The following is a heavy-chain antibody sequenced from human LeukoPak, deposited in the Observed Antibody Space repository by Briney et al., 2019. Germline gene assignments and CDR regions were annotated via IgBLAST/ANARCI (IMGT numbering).Heavy chain of an antibody. Sequence: GESLKISCKGSGYSFTSYWIGWVRQMPGKGLEWMGIIYLSDSDTRYSPSFQGQVTISADKSISTAYLQWSSLKAPDTAMYYCARQGLHYDFWSGYSRDFDSWGQGTLVTVSS. CDR1: GYSFTSYW. J-gene: IGHJ4*02. V-gene: IGHV5-51*01. CDR3: ARQGLHYDFWSGYSRDFDS. CDR2: IYLSDSDT. D-gene: IGHD3-3*01.